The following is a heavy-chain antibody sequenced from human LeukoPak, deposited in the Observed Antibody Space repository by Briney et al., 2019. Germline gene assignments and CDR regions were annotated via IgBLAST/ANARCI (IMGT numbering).Heavy chain of an antibody. CDR3: AISRYDFWSGYIAGWFDP. D-gene: IGHD3-3*01. Sequence: GASVKVSCKASGYTFTSYDINWVRQATGQGLEWMGWMNPNSGNTGYAQKFQGRVTIIRNTSISTAYMELSSLISEDTAVYYCAISRYDFWSGYIAGWFDPWGQGTLVTVSS. CDR1: GYTFTSYD. V-gene: IGHV1-8*03. J-gene: IGHJ5*02. CDR2: MNPNSGNT.